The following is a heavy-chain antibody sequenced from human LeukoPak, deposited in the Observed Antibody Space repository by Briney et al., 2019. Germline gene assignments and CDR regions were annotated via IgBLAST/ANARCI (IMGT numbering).Heavy chain of an antibody. CDR1: AGTFSSYA. D-gene: IGHD3-3*01. V-gene: IGHV1-69*01. CDR3: ARLTIFGNDAFDI. CDR2: IIPIFGTA. J-gene: IGHJ3*02. Sequence: GSSVKVSCKASAGTFSSYAISWVRQAPGQGLEWMGGIIPIFGTANYAQKFQGRVTITADESTSTAYMELSSLRSEDTAVYYCARLTIFGNDAFDIWGQGTMVTVSS.